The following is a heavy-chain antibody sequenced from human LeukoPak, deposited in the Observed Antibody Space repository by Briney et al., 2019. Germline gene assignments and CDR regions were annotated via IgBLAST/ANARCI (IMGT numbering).Heavy chain of an antibody. Sequence: PGGSLRLSCAASGFTFSNYAMHWVRQAPGKGLEWVAVISYDGSTKYYPDSVKGRSTISRDNSKNTLYLQMSSLRAEDTALYYCARVLSTSCLDFWGQGTLVTVSS. V-gene: IGHV3-30*04. CDR2: ISYDGSTK. CDR1: GFTFSNYA. D-gene: IGHD2-2*01. CDR3: ARVLSTSCLDF. J-gene: IGHJ4*02.